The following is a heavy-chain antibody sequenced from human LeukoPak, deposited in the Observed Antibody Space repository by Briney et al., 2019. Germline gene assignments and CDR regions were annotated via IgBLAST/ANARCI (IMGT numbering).Heavy chain of an antibody. V-gene: IGHV3-7*01. CDR1: GFTFSRYW. Sequence: PGGSLRLSCAASGFTFSRYWMTWVRQAPGKGLEWVANIKQDGSEKYYVDSVKGRFTISRDNARTSLYLQMNSLRVEDTGVYYCARGDPHADLWGQGTLVTVSS. CDR2: IKQDGSEK. CDR3: ARGDPHADL. J-gene: IGHJ5*02.